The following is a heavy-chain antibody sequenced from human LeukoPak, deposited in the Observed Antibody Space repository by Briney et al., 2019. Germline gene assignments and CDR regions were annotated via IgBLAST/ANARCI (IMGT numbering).Heavy chain of an antibody. J-gene: IGHJ3*02. V-gene: IGHV3-66*01. CDR1: GFTVSSNY. CDR3: ARDSLLATVTTAAFDI. D-gene: IGHD4-11*01. Sequence: GGSLRLSCAASGFTVSSNYMSWVRQAPGKGLEWVSVIYSGGSTYYADSVKGRFTISRDNSKNTLYLQMNSLRAEDTAVYYCARDSLLATVTTAAFDIWGQGKWSPSLQ. CDR2: IYSGGST.